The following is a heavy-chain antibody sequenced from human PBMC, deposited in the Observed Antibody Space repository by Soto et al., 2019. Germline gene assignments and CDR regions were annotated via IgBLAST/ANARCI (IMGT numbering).Heavy chain of an antibody. V-gene: IGHV4-61*01. D-gene: IGHD6-6*01. CDR2: IYYSGST. J-gene: IGHJ4*02. CDR3: ARVTEYSSSGGLWF. Sequence: PSETLSLTCTVSGGSVSSGSYYWSWIRQPPGKGLEWIGYIYYSGSTNYNPSLKSRVTISVDTSKNQFSLKLSSVTAADTAVYYCARVTEYSSSGGLWFWGQGTLVTVSS. CDR1: GGSVSSGSYY.